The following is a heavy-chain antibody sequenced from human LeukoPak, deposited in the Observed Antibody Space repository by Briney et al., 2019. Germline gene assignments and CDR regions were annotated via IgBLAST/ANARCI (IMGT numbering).Heavy chain of an antibody. CDR1: GGSFSGYY. Sequence: SETQSLTCAVYGGSFSGYYWSWIRQPPGKGLEWIGEINHSGSTNYNPSLKSRVTISVDTSKNQFSLKLSSVTAADTAVYYCARGLMPTATAVAGTVFDYWGQGTLVTVSS. D-gene: IGHD6-19*01. V-gene: IGHV4-34*01. CDR2: INHSGST. J-gene: IGHJ4*02. CDR3: ARGLMPTATAVAGTVFDY.